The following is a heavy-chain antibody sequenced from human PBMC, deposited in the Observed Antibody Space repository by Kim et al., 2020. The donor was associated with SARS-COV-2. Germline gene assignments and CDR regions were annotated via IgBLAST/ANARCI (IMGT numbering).Heavy chain of an antibody. J-gene: IGHJ6*02. D-gene: IGHD4-17*01. CDR2: IKQDGSET. V-gene: IGHV3-7*03. Sequence: GGSLRLSCAASGFSISTYWMSWVRQAPGKGLERVANIKQDGSETYYVDSVKGRFTISRDNAKNSLYLQMNSLRDEDTAVYYCARDLRYGDYVPDRYDYGMDGWGQGTTVTVS. CDR3: ARDLRYGDYVPDRYDYGMDG. CDR1: GFSISTYW.